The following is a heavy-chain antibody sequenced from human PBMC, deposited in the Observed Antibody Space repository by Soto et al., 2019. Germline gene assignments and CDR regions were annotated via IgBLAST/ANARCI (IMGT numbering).Heavy chain of an antibody. CDR2: IYYSGST. J-gene: IGHJ6*02. CDR3: ARGFGDFWSGMYYGMDV. V-gene: IGHV4-59*01. D-gene: IGHD3-3*01. Sequence: QVQLQESGPGLVKPSETLSLTCTVSGGSISSYYWSWIRQPPGKGLEWIGYIYYSGSTNYNPSLKSRVTISVDTSKNQFSLKLSSVTAADTAVYYCARGFGDFWSGMYYGMDVWGQGTTVTVSS. CDR1: GGSISSYY.